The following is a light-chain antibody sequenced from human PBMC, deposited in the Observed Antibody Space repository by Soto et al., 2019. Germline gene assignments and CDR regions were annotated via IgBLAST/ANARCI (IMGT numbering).Light chain of an antibody. CDR1: QSVRSN. CDR3: QHYNSYSEA. CDR2: DAS. J-gene: IGKJ1*01. Sequence: EIVMTQSPATLSVSPGERATLSCRASQSVRSNLAWYQQKPGQTPRLLIYDASTRATGIPARFSGSGSGTDFTLTISSLQPDDFATYYCQHYNSYSEAFGQGTKVDIK. V-gene: IGKV3-15*01.